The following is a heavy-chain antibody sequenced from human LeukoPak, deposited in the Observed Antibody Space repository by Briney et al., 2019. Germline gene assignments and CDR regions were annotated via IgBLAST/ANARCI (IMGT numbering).Heavy chain of an antibody. V-gene: IGHV4-34*01. CDR2: INHSGST. D-gene: IGHD2-15*01. CDR3: ARDYCSGGSCYEGAFDI. Sequence: KPSETLSLTCAVYGGSFSGYYWSWLRQPPGKGLEWIGEINHSGSTNYNPSLKSRVTISVDTSKNQFSLKLSSVTAADTAVYYCARDYCSGGSCYEGAFDIWGQGTMVTVSS. J-gene: IGHJ3*02. CDR1: GGSFSGYY.